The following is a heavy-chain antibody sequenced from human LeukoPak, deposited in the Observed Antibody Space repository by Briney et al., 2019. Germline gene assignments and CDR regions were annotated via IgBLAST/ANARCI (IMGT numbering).Heavy chain of an antibody. V-gene: IGHV3-53*01. J-gene: IGHJ6*03. CDR2: IYSGGST. CDR1: GFTVSSNY. CDR3: ARDRTRGYSHGPNLYYYYYYMDV. Sequence: GGSLRLSCAASGFTVSSNYMSWVRQAPGKGLEWVSVIYSGGSTYYADSVKGRFTISRDNSKNTLYLQMNSLRAEDTAVYYCARDRTRGYSHGPNLYYYYYYMDVWGKGTTVTVSS. D-gene: IGHD5-18*01.